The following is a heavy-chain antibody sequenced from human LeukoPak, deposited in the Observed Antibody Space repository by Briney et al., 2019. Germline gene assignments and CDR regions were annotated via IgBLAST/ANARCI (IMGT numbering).Heavy chain of an antibody. CDR2: IKQDESER. D-gene: IGHD3-10*01. CDR1: GFSFSSYW. J-gene: IGHJ4*02. V-gene: IGHV3-7*01. CDR3: AKDDAYGSGVDN. Sequence: PGGSLRLSCEGSGFSFSSYWMTWVRQSPGKGPEWVANIKQDESERYTVDSVKGRFTISRDNSKNTLYLQMNSLRAEDTAVYYCAKDDAYGSGVDNWGQGTLVTVSS.